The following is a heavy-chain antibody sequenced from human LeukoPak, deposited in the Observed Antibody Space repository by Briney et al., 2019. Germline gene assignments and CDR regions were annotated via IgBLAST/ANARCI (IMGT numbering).Heavy chain of an antibody. CDR3: ARYRYSGISGWQAFDY. J-gene: IGHJ4*02. D-gene: IGHD5-12*01. Sequence: SETLSLTCTVSGGSISSSSYYWGWIRQPPGQGLEWIGTIPDSGNAYYSPSLNSRVTISVDTSKNQFSLKVSSVTARDTAVYYCARYRYSGISGWQAFDYWGQGTLVTVSS. V-gene: IGHV4-39*01. CDR2: IPDSGNA. CDR1: GGSISSSSYY.